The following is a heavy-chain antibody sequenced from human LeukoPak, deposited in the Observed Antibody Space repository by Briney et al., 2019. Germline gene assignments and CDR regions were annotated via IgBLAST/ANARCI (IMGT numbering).Heavy chain of an antibody. CDR2: IIPIFGTA. Sequence: SVKVSCKASGGTFNSYAISWVRQAPGQGLEWMGGIIPIFGTANYAQKFQGRVTITADESTSTAYMELSSLRSEDTAVYYCASPGVPPHYYYYYGTDVWGQGTTVTVSS. V-gene: IGHV1-69*01. J-gene: IGHJ6*02. CDR3: ASPGVPPHYYYYYGTDV. CDR1: GGTFNSYA. D-gene: IGHD3-10*01.